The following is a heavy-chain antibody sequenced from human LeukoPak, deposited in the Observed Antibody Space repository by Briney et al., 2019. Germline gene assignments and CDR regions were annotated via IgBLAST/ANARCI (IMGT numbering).Heavy chain of an antibody. J-gene: IGHJ5*02. CDR3: ARAHYDFWSGYPLGFDP. Sequence: ASVKVSCKASGYTFTSYYMHWVLQAPGQGLEWMGIINPSGGSTSYAQKFQGRVTMTRDTSTSTVYMELSSLRSEDTAVYYCARAHYDFWSGYPLGFDPWGQGTLVTVSS. CDR2: INPSGGST. V-gene: IGHV1-46*01. CDR1: GYTFTSYY. D-gene: IGHD3-3*01.